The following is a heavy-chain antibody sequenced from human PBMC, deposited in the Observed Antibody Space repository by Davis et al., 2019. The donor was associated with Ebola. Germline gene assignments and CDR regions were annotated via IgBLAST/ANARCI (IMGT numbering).Heavy chain of an antibody. D-gene: IGHD2-2*01. CDR2: INPSGGST. CDR1: GYTFTSYY. J-gene: IGHJ5*02. Sequence: AASVKVSCKASGYTFTSYYMHWVRQAPGQGLEWMGIINPSGGSTSYAQKFQGRVTMTRDTSTSTVYMELSSLRSEDTAVYYCARAGDIVVEKIEVGWFDPWGQGTLVTVSS. CDR3: ARAGDIVVEKIEVGWFDP. V-gene: IGHV1-46*01.